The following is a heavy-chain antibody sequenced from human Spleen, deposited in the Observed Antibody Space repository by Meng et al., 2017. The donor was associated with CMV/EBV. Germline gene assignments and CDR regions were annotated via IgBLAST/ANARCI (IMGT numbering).Heavy chain of an antibody. D-gene: IGHD3-3*01. CDR3: ARQSDFDAFDI. Sequence: SETLSLTCTVSGGSISSSSYYWGWVRQPPGKGLEWIGSIHHGGSTSYNPALKSRVTISVDTSTTHCSLRLSSVTAADTAVYYCARQSDFDAFDIWGQGTMVTVSS. CDR1: GGSISSSSYY. CDR2: IHHGGST. V-gene: IGHV4-39*01. J-gene: IGHJ3*02.